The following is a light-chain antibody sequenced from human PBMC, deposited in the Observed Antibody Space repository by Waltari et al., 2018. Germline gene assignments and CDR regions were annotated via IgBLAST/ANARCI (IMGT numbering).Light chain of an antibody. CDR1: QSVGSSS. J-gene: IGKJ3*01. V-gene: IGKV3-20*01. CDR2: RAS. CDR3: QQHGTLPAT. Sequence: EIVLTQSPGTASLSPGERVTLSCRASQSVGSSSLAWYQQKPGQAPRLVIYRASRRATGIPDRFSGSGSGTDFSLTISRLEPEDFAVYYCQQHGTLPATFGPGTKVDIK.